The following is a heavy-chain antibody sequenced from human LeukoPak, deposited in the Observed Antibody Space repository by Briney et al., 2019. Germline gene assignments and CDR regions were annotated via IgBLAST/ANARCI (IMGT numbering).Heavy chain of an antibody. Sequence: GGSLRLSCAASGFTYGSYGMHWVRQAPGKGLEWVAVIWYDGSKKYYADSVKGRFTISRDNSKNTLYLQMNSLRAEDTAVYYCARPQGSWRPSEFDYWGQGTLVTVSS. V-gene: IGHV3-33*01. CDR1: GFTYGSYG. D-gene: IGHD3-3*01. CDR3: ARPQGSWRPSEFDY. J-gene: IGHJ4*02. CDR2: IWYDGSKK.